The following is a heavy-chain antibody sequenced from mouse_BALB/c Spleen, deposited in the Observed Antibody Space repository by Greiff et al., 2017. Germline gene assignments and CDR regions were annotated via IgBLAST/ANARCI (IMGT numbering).Heavy chain of an antibody. D-gene: IGHD1-1*01. Sequence: EVQGVESGGGLVKPGGSLKLSCAASGFTFSSYAMSWVRQTPEKRLEWVASISSGGSTYYPDSVKGRFTISRDNARNILYLQMSSLRSEDTAMYYCARNYYGSIRFFDYWGQGTTLTVSS. J-gene: IGHJ2*01. CDR2: ISSGGST. CDR3: ARNYYGSIRFFDY. V-gene: IGHV5-6-5*01. CDR1: GFTFSSYA.